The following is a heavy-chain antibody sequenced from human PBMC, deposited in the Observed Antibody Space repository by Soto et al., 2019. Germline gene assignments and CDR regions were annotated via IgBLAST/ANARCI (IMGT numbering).Heavy chain of an antibody. CDR1: GYTFINYY. J-gene: IGHJ3*02. CDR2: INPIDGST. Sequence: QVQLVQSGAEVKEPGTSVKISCKASGYTFINYYIHWVRQVPGQGLQWMAIINPIDGSTTYAMKMQDRVTVTREMFANTVDLELRDLRSEDTAMYYCARLGDHQAYPGRYVPPEDPDIWGQGTMICVSS. CDR3: ARLGDHQAYPGRYVPPEDPDI. D-gene: IGHD1-26*01. V-gene: IGHV1-46*04.